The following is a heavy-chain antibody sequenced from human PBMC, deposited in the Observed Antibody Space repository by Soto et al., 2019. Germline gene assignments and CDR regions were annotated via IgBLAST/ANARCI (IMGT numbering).Heavy chain of an antibody. V-gene: IGHV1-46*03. CDR2: INPSCGGP. CDR1: GYTFTNYY. J-gene: IGHJ3*01. Sequence: QVQLMQSGAEVKQPGASVKVSCKASGYTFTNYYMHWVRQVPGQGLEWMGIINPSCGGPAHAQNLRGRLTTTSDTATTTIYMELNSLSSEDTAVYFCARSAMGGDGALDVLGQGTMVTVSS. CDR3: ARSAMGGDGALDV. D-gene: IGHD2-2*01.